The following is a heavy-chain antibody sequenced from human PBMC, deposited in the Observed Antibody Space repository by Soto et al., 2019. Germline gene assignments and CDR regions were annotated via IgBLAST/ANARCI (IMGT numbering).Heavy chain of an antibody. V-gene: IGHV3-23*01. D-gene: IGHD3-16*01. J-gene: IGHJ3*01. CDR2: LSDSGGHT. CDR3: PKDLGGGVGAFDV. CDR1: GFTFRNYA. Sequence: EMQLLESGGGSVQPGGSLRLSCAASGFTFRNYAMNWVRQAPGKGLEWVSILSDSGGHTWYADSVKGRFTISRDNSKNTVYRQVNSLRDDEPAVYYCPKDLGGGVGAFDVWGQGTQVIVSS.